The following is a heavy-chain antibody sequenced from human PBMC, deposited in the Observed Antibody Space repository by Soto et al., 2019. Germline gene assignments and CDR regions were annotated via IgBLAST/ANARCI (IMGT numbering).Heavy chain of an antibody. J-gene: IGHJ6*03. Sequence: SETLSLTCTVSGGSISSYYWSWIRQPPGKGLEWIGYIYYSGSTNYNPSLKSRVTISVDTSKNQFSLKLSSVTAADTAVYYCARCKYNWNYANYYYMDVWGKGTTVTVSS. CDR2: IYYSGST. CDR1: GGSISSYY. CDR3: ARCKYNWNYANYYYMDV. V-gene: IGHV4-59*01. D-gene: IGHD1-7*01.